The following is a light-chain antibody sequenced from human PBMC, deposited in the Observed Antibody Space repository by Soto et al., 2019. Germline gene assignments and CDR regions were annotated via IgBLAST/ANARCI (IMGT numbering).Light chain of an antibody. CDR1: QGINNY. V-gene: IGKV1-16*01. J-gene: IGKJ4*01. CDR3: QQYKSYPRT. CDR2: AAS. Sequence: DIQMTQSPSSLSASVGDRVTITCRASQGINNYLAWFQQRPGKAPKSLIYAASNLQSGVPSRFSGSGSGTDFALTISSLQPEDSATYYCQQYKSYPRTFGGGTKVEIK.